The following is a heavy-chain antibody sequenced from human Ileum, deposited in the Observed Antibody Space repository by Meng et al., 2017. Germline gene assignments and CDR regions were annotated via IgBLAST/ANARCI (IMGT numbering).Heavy chain of an antibody. Sequence: SETLSLTCTVSGGSISSNSYFWGWIRQPPGKGLEWIGGFYYSGSTYYKSSLKSRVTISGDTSKNQFSLKLSSVTAADTAVYYCATCIRGRPWFAPWGQGNLVNGAS. J-gene: IGHJ5*02. CDR3: ATCIRGRPWFAP. V-gene: IGHV4-39*07. CDR2: FYYSGST. CDR1: GGSISSNSYF. D-gene: IGHD1-14*01.